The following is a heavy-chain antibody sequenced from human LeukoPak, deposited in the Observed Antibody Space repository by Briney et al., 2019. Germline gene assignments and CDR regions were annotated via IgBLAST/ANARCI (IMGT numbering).Heavy chain of an antibody. CDR1: GDSVSTNTAA. V-gene: IGHV6-1*01. Sequence: SQTLSLTCAISGDSVSTNTAAWNWIRQSPSRGLEWLGRTYYGSKWYTDYAVSVKSRITINPDTSKNQFSLQLNSVTPEDTAVYFCARDGWPAFDYWGQGTLVTVSS. CDR3: ARDGWPAFDY. J-gene: IGHJ4*02. D-gene: IGHD2-15*01. CDR2: TYYGSKWYT.